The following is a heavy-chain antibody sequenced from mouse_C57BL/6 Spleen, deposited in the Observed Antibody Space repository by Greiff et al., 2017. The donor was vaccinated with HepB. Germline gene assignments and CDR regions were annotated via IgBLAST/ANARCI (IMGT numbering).Heavy chain of an antibody. D-gene: IGHD3-1*01. CDR2: IDPENGDT. CDR3: TTAGSRYFDV. Sequence: EVQLQQSGAELVRPGASVKLSCTASGFNIKDDYMHWVKQRPEQGLEWIGWIDPENGDTEYASKFQGKATITADTSSNTAYLQLSSLTSEDTAVYYWTTAGSRYFDVWGTGTTGTVSS. J-gene: IGHJ1*03. V-gene: IGHV14-4*01. CDR1: GFNIKDDY.